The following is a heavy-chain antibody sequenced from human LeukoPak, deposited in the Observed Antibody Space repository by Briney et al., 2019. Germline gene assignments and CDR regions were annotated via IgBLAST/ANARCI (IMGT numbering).Heavy chain of an antibody. Sequence: SQTLSLTCAVYGGSFSGYYWIWIRQPPGKGLEWIGEINHSGSTNYNPSLKSRVTISVDTSKNQFSLKLSSVTAADTAVYYCARVAAGRQIDYWGQGTLVTVSS. J-gene: IGHJ4*02. V-gene: IGHV4-34*01. D-gene: IGHD6-13*01. CDR2: INHSGST. CDR3: ARVAAGRQIDY. CDR1: GGSFSGYY.